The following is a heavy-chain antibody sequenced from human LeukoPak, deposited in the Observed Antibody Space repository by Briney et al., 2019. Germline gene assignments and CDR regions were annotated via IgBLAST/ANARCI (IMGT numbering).Heavy chain of an antibody. V-gene: IGHV3-53*01. D-gene: IGHD6-13*01. CDR3: ASRGEYSSSWYGMDV. Sequence: GGSLRLSCVVSGFTVSSKYMTWVRQAPGKGLEWVSVFYSSGTTNYADSVKGRFIIARDNSKNTLYLQMNSLRAEDTAVYYCASRGEYSSSWYGMDVWGQGTTVTVSS. CDR1: GFTVSSKY. J-gene: IGHJ6*02. CDR2: FYSSGTT.